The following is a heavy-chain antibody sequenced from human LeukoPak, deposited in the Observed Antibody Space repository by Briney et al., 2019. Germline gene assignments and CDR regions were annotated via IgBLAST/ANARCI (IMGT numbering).Heavy chain of an antibody. D-gene: IGHD3-22*01. CDR2: MNPNSGNT. V-gene: IGHV1-8*01. CDR1: GYTFTSYD. Sequence: ASVKVSCKASGYTFTSYDINWVRQATGQGLEWMGWMNPNSGNTGYAQKFQGRVTMTRNTSISTAYMELSSLRSEDTAVYYCARGFRRDYYDSSGYYYDSSFDYWGQGTLVTVSS. CDR3: ARGFRRDYYDSSGYYYDSSFDY. J-gene: IGHJ4*02.